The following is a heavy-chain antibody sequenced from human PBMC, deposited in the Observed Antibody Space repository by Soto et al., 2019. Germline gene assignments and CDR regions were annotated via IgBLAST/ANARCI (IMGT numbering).Heavy chain of an antibody. J-gene: IGHJ5*02. V-gene: IGHV5-51*01. CDR3: ARQDYCSSTSCYKVRS. D-gene: IGHD2-2*01. CDR2: IYLGDSNT. CDR1: GNSFTSYW. Sequence: PGESLKISCTGSGNSFTSYWIGWVRQMPGKGLEWMGIIYLGDSNTRYSPTFQGQVTISADRSISTAYLQWSSLKASDTAMYYCARQDYCSSTSCYKVRSWGQGRLSTVGS.